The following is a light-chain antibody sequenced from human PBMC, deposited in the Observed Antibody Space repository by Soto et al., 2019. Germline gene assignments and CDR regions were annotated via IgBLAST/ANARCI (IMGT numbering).Light chain of an antibody. CDR1: QSVSSSY. Sequence: EIVLTQSPGILSLSPGERATLSCRASQSVSSSYLAWYQHKTGQAPRLLMYGTSNRATGTPDRFSGSGSGTDFTLTISRLEPEDLAVYYCHQYSNSPPYTFGQGTKLEIK. CDR3: HQYSNSPPYT. CDR2: GTS. J-gene: IGKJ2*01. V-gene: IGKV3-20*01.